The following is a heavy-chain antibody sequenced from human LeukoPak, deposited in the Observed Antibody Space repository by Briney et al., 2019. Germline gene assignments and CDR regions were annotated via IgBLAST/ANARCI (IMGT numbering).Heavy chain of an antibody. V-gene: IGHV4-59*01. D-gene: IGHD3-3*01. CDR3: ARGGEWLWLNYFDY. Sequence: SETLSLTCAVYGGSFSGYYWSWIRQPPGKGLEWIGYIYYSGSTNYNPSLKSRVTISVDTSKNQFSLKLSSVTAADTAVYYCARGGEWLWLNYFDYWGQGTLVTVSS. CDR1: GGSFSGYY. J-gene: IGHJ4*02. CDR2: IYYSGST.